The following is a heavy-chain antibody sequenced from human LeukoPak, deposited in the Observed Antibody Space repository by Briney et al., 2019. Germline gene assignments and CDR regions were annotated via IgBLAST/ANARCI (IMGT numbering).Heavy chain of an antibody. CDR2: IYYSGST. CDR3: ARVSSIFGVVSRPDMDV. Sequence: SETLSLTCTPSGGSISSYYWSWIRQPPGKGLEWIGDIYYSGSTNYNPSLKSRVPITVDTSKNQFSLNLSSVTAADTAVYYCARVSSIFGVVSRPDMDVWGKGTTVTVSS. D-gene: IGHD3-3*01. J-gene: IGHJ6*03. V-gene: IGHV4-59*01. CDR1: GGSISSYY.